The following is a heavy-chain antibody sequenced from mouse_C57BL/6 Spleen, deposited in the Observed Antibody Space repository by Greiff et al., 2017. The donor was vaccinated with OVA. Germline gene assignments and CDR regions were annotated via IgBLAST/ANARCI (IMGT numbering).Heavy chain of an antibody. CDR2: IYPGDGDT. CDR3: ARSIYYEYDDVDYYAMDY. J-gene: IGHJ4*01. Sequence: VQLQQSGAELVKPGASVKISCKASGYAFSSYWMNWVKQRPGKGLEWIGQIYPGDGDTNYNGKFKGKATLTADKSSSTAYMQLSSLTSEDSAVYFCARSIYYEYDDVDYYAMDYGGQGTSVTGSS. D-gene: IGHD2-4*01. V-gene: IGHV1-80*01. CDR1: GYAFSSYW.